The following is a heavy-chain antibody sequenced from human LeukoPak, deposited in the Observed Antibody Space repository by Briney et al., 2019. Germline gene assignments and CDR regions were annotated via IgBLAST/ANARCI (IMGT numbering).Heavy chain of an antibody. CDR2: IYSGGST. CDR1: GFTVSSDY. J-gene: IGHJ5*02. Sequence: PGASLRLSCAASGFTVSSDYMSWVRQAPGKGLEWVSVIYSGGSTYYADSVKGRFTISRDNSKNTLYLQMNSLRAEDTVVYYCAREDCSGGSCPNWFDTWGQGTLVTVSS. V-gene: IGHV3-53*01. D-gene: IGHD2-15*01. CDR3: AREDCSGGSCPNWFDT.